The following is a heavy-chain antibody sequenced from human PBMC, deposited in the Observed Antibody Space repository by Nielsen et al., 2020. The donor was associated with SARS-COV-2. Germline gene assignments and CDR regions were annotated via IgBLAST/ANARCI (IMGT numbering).Heavy chain of an antibody. J-gene: IGHJ4*02. CDR2: ISSSGSTI. V-gene: IGHV3-48*03. CDR3: AKDLSRDSATIFGVVIAPAFDY. D-gene: IGHD3-3*01. Sequence: GESLKISCAASGFTFSSYEMNWVRQAPGKGLEWVSYISSSGSTIYNADSVKGRFTISRDNAKNTLYLQMNSLRAEDTAVYYCAKDLSRDSATIFGVVIAPAFDYWGQGTLVTVSS. CDR1: GFTFSSYE.